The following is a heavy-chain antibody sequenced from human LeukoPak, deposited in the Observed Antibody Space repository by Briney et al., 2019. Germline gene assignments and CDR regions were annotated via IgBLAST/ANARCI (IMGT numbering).Heavy chain of an antibody. CDR1: GGSFSGYY. CDR2: INHSGST. J-gene: IGHJ4*02. V-gene: IGHV4-34*01. Sequence: PSETLSLTCAVYGGSFSGYYWSWIRQPPGKGLEWIGEINHSGSTNYNPSLKSRVTISVDTSKNQFSLKLRSVTAADTAVYYCARGRSRLSVIDYWGQGTLVTVSS. D-gene: IGHD3-10*01. CDR3: ARGRSRLSVIDY.